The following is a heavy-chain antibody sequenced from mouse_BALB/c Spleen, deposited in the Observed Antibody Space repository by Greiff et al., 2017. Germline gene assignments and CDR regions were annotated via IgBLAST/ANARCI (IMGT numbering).Heavy chain of an antibody. V-gene: IGHV1-4*02. CDR3: ARDYYGSSYNFDY. CDR2: INPSSGYT. Sequence: VKLQESAAELARPGASVKMSCKASGYTFTSYTMHWVKQRPGQGLEWIGYINPSSGYTEYNQKFKDKTTLTADKSSSTAYMELSSLTSEDSAVYYCARDYYGSSYNFDYWGQGTTLTVSS. CDR1: GYTFTSYT. D-gene: IGHD1-1*01. J-gene: IGHJ2*01.